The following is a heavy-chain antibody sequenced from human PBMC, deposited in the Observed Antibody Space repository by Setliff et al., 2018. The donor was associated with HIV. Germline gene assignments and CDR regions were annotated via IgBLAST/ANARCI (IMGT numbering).Heavy chain of an antibody. V-gene: IGHV4-61*01. D-gene: IGHD3-10*01. CDR2: IFYSGST. J-gene: IGHJ6*04. CDR3: TSRGADYYYTRTLDV. CDR1: GGSVSTGNYY. Sequence: SETLSLTCTVSGGSVSTGNYYWNWIRLPPGKGLEWIGYIFYSGSTNYNPPIKSRVTISVDTSKNQLSLRLKSVTAAAPATYYCTSRGADYYYTRTLDVWGKGNPVTVSS.